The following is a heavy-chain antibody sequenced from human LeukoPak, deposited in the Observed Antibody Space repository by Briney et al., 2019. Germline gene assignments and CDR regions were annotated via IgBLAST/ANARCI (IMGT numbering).Heavy chain of an antibody. CDR1: GFTFSGSA. D-gene: IGHD5-18*01. V-gene: IGHV3-73*01. CDR3: TRGGYNMDTGYYYAMVV. CDR2: IRSKPYNYAT. Sequence: GGSLRLSCAASGFTFSGSAMHWVRQASGKGLEWVGRIRSKPYNYATAYAASVKGRFTISRDDSNNTAYLQMNSLKTEDTAVYYCTRGGYNMDTGYYYAMVVWGQGTTVTVSS. J-gene: IGHJ6*02.